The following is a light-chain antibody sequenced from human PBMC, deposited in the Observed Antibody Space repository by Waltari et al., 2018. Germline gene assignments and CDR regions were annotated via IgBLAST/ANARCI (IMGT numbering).Light chain of an antibody. J-gene: IGLJ2*01. CDR2: EVS. CDR3: SSYTSSSTPL. V-gene: IGLV2-14*01. Sequence: QSALTQPASVSGSPGQSITISCTGTSSDVGGYHYVSWYQQHPGKAPKLMIYEVSNRPSGVSNRFSGSKSGNTASLTISGLQAEDEADYYCSSYTSSSTPLFGGGTKLTVL. CDR1: SSDVGGYHY.